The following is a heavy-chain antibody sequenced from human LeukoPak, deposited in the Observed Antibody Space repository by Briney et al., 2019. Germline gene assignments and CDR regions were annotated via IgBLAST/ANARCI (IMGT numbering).Heavy chain of an antibody. CDR1: GYTFTGYY. CDR2: INPNSGGT. J-gene: IGHJ4*02. CDR3: ARAVAGTESDY. V-gene: IGHV1-2*02. Sequence: GASVKVSCKASGYTFTGYYMHWVRQAPGQGLEWMGWINPNSGGTNYAQKFQGRVTMTRDTSISTAYMELSRLRSDDTAVYCCARAVAGTESDYWGQRTLVTVSS. D-gene: IGHD6-19*01.